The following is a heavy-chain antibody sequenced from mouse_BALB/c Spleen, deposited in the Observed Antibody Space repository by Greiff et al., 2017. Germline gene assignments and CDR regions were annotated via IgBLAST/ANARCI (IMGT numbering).Heavy chain of an antibody. Sequence: EVQLQQSGTVLARPGASVKMSCKASGYSFTSYWMHWVKQRPGQGLEWIGAIYPGNSDTSYNQKFKGKAKLTAVTSASTAYMELSSLTNEDSAVYYCTSVGLGGNPTFDYWGQGTTRTVSS. D-gene: IGHD2-1*01. V-gene: IGHV1-5*01. CDR1: GYSFTSYW. CDR3: TSVGLGGNPTFDY. J-gene: IGHJ2*01. CDR2: IYPGNSDT.